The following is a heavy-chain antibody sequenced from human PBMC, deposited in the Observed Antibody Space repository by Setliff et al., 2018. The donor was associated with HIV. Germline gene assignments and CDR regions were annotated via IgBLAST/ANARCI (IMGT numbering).Heavy chain of an antibody. CDR3: ARDQSSSWTTGLDY. D-gene: IGHD6-13*01. V-gene: IGHV3-74*01. Sequence: PGGSLRLSCAASGFTFSSYWMHWVRQAPGKGLVWVSRINSDGSSTSYADSVKGRFTISRDNAKNTLYLQMNSLRAEDTALYYCARDQSSSWTTGLDYWGQGALVTVSS. J-gene: IGHJ4*02. CDR1: GFTFSSYW. CDR2: INSDGSST.